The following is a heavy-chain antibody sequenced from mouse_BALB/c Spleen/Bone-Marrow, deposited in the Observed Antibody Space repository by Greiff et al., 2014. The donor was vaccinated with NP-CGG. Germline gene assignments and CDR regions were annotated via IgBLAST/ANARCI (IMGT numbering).Heavy chain of an antibody. J-gene: IGHJ4*01. CDR2: ISHGGGTT. V-gene: IGHV5-12-1*01. CDR1: GFAFSSYD. D-gene: IGHD2-3*01. CDR3: TRHGGYYPYYYAIDY. Sequence: EVMLVESGGGLVKPGGSLKLSCAASGFAFSSYDMSWVRQTPEKRLEWVAYISHGGGTTYYSDTVKGRFTITRDNAKNTLYLQMSSMKSEDKAIYYCTRHGGYYPYYYAIDYWGQGTSVTVSS.